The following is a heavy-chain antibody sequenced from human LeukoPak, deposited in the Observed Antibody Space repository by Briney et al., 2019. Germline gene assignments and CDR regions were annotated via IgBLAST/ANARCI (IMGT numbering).Heavy chain of an antibody. J-gene: IGHJ5*02. CDR2: MNPNSGNT. D-gene: IGHD3-10*01. Sequence: ASVNVSCKASGYTFTSYDINWVRQATGQGLEWMGWMNPNSGNTGYAQKFQGRVTMTRNTSISTAYMELSSLRSEDTAVYYCARGPLRLLWFGELFPNWFDPWGQGTLVTAS. CDR1: GYTFTSYD. V-gene: IGHV1-8*01. CDR3: ARGPLRLLWFGELFPNWFDP.